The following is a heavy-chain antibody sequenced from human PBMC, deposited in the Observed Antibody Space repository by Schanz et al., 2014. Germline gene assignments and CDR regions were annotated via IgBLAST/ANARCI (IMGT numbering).Heavy chain of an antibody. CDR2: VGDTGTTK. J-gene: IGHJ2*01. CDR1: GFPFSSHG. V-gene: IGHV3-30*18. Sequence: QVQLVESGGGVVQPGRSLKLSCAASGFPFSSHGMHWVRQAPAKGLEWVAVVGDTGTTKFYADSVKGRLTVSRDNSENTLFLEMNSLSADDTAVYYCAKGQGAVINNWYFDLWGRGTLVTVSS. CDR3: AKGQGAVINNWYFDL. D-gene: IGHD2-21*01.